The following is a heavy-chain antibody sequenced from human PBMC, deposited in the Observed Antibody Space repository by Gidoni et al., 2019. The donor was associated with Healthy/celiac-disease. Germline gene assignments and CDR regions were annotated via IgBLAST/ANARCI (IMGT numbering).Heavy chain of an antibody. V-gene: IGHV3-48*03. J-gene: IGHJ3*02. CDR3: ASQKRFGELLYYAFDI. CDR1: GFTFSSYE. CDR2: ISSSGSTI. D-gene: IGHD3-10*01. Sequence: AASGFTFSSYEMNWVRQAPGKGLEWVSYISSSGSTIYYADSVKGRFTISRDNAKNSLYLQMNSLRAEDTAVYYCASQKRFGELLYYAFDIWGQGTMVTVSS.